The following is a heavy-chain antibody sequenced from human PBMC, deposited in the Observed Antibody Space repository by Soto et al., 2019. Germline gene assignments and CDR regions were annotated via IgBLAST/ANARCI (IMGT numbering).Heavy chain of an antibody. Sequence: HPGGSLRLSCAASGFTFSSYAMSWVRQAPGKGLEWVSAISGSGGSTYYADSVKGRFTISRDNSKNTLYLQMNSLRAEDTAAYYCAKDEGRIIYYYGMDVWGQGTTVTVSS. V-gene: IGHV3-23*01. CDR3: AKDEGRIIYYYGMDV. J-gene: IGHJ6*02. CDR2: ISGSGGST. CDR1: GFTFSSYA.